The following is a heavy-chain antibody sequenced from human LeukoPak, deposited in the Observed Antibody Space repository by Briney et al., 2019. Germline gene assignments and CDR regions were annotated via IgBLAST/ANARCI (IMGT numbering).Heavy chain of an antibody. V-gene: IGHV3-7*04. CDR3: ARGQVTSVTRLAAFDI. J-gene: IGHJ3*02. CDR1: GFTFSSYS. CDR2: VNHDGSEK. D-gene: IGHD4-17*01. Sequence: GGSLRLSCAASGFTFSSYSMNWVRQAPGKGLEWVANVNHDGSEKYYVDSVKGRFTISRDDAKNSLYLQMNTLGAQDTAVYYCARGQVTSVTRLAAFDIWGQGTLVTVSS.